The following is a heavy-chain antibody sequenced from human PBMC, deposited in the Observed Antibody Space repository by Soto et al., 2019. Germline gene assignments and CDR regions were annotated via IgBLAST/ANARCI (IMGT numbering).Heavy chain of an antibody. J-gene: IGHJ3*02. Sequence: LSLSCAASGFTVSSNYMSWVRQAPGKGLEWVSVIYSGGSTYYADSVKGRFTISRDNSKNTLYLQMNSLRAEDTAVYYCARRYYDFWSGSRTAFDIWGQGTMVTVSS. D-gene: IGHD3-3*01. CDR1: GFTVSSNY. V-gene: IGHV3-53*01. CDR3: ARRYYDFWSGSRTAFDI. CDR2: IYSGGST.